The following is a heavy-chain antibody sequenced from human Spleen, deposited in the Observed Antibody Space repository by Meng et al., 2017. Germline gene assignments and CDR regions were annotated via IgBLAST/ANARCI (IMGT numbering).Heavy chain of an antibody. J-gene: IGHJ6*02. D-gene: IGHD5-18*01. CDR3: ARDEEYSYGPLGFYYGMDV. Sequence: GGSLRLSCAASGFTFSSYEMNWVRQAPGKGLEWVSYISSSGSTIYYADSVKGRFTISRDNAKNSLYLQMNSLRAEDTAVYYCARDEEYSYGPLGFYYGMDVWGQGTTVTVSS. V-gene: IGHV3-48*03. CDR1: GFTFSSYE. CDR2: ISSSGSTI.